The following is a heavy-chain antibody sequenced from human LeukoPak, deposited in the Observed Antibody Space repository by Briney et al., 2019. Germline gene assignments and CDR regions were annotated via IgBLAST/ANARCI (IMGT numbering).Heavy chain of an antibody. CDR3: ARATLVGATTYPDWFDP. CDR1: GFTFSSYS. CDR2: ISSSSSYV. Sequence: PGGSLRLSCAASGFTFSSYSMNWVRQAPGKGLEWVSSISSSSSYVYYADSVKGRFTISRDNAKNSLYLQMNSLRAEDTAVYYCARATLVGATTYPDWFDPWGQGTLVTVSS. D-gene: IGHD1-26*01. J-gene: IGHJ5*02. V-gene: IGHV3-21*01.